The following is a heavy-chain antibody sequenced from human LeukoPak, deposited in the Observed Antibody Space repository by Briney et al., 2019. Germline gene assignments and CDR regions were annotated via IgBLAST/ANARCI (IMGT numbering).Heavy chain of an antibody. V-gene: IGHV3-23*01. CDR2: ISGSGGST. Sequence: GGSLRPSCAASGFTFSSYAMSWVRQAPGKGLEWVSAISGSGGSTYYADSVKGRFTISRDNSKNTLYLQMNSLRAEDTAVYYCAKDRWQQLAYFDYWGQGTLVTVSS. J-gene: IGHJ4*02. D-gene: IGHD6-13*01. CDR3: AKDRWQQLAYFDY. CDR1: GFTFSSYA.